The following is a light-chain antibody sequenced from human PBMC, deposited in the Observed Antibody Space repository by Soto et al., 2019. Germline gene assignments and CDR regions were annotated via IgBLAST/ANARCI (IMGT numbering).Light chain of an antibody. CDR1: SSNIASNT. V-gene: IGLV1-44*01. Sequence: QAVVTQPPSASGTPGQRVTISCSGSSSNIASNTVNWYQQFPGTAPKLLIYSNNQRPSGVPDRFSGSKSGTSASLAITGLQSEDEADYYCAAWDDSLNGVVFGGGTKLTVL. CDR2: SNN. CDR3: AAWDDSLNGVV. J-gene: IGLJ2*01.